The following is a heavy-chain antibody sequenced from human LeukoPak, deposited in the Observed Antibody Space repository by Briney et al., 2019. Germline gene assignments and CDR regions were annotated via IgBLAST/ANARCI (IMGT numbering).Heavy chain of an antibody. J-gene: IGHJ4*02. D-gene: IGHD3-9*01. V-gene: IGHV3-7*01. CDR2: IKQDGSEK. Sequence: GGSLRLSCAASGFTFSSYWMSWVRQAPGKGLEWVANIKQDGSEKYYVDSVKGRFTISRDSAKNSLYLQMNSLRAEDTAVYYCARDFSPLRYFDWSKGEFDYWGQGTLVTVSS. CDR3: ARDFSPLRYFDWSKGEFDY. CDR1: GFTFSSYW.